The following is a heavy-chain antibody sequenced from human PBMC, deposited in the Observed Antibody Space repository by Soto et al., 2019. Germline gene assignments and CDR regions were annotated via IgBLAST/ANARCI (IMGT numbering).Heavy chain of an antibody. V-gene: IGHV3-21*01. CDR3: AREQRSGGYNMDV. J-gene: IGHJ6*03. CDR2: ISSSSSYI. CDR1: GFTFSSYS. Sequence: EVQVVECGGGLVKPGGSLRLSYAASGFTFSSYSVNWVCQAPGKGLEWVSSISSSSSYIYYADSVKGRFTISRDNAKNSLYLQMNSLRAEDTDVYYCAREQRSGGYNMDVLGKGTTVTVSS. D-gene: IGHD1-1*01.